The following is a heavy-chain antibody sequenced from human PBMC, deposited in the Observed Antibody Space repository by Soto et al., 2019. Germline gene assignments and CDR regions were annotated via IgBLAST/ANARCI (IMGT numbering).Heavy chain of an antibody. V-gene: IGHV5-51*01. CDR2: IYPGDSDT. CDR3: AKDDSSGYYHYGEYYFDY. D-gene: IGHD3-22*01. J-gene: IGHJ4*02. Sequence: PGESLKISCKGSGYTFTSYWIGWVRQMPGKGLEWMGIIYPGDSDTRYSPSFQGQVTISADKSISTAYLQWSSLKASDTAVYYCAKDDSSGYYHYGEYYFDYWGQGTLVTVSS. CDR1: GYTFTSYW.